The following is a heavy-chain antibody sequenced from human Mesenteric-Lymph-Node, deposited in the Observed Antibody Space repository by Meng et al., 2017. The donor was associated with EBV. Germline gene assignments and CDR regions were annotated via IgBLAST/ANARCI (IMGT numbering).Heavy chain of an antibody. CDR2: ISSSSFDI. CDR1: GFTFNSYT. CDR3: ARELVANTFDF. J-gene: IGHJ4*02. D-gene: IGHD2-8*02. Sequence: VHLVESGGGLVEPGEALRLSCGASGFTFNSYTMDWVRQAPGKGLEWVSSISSSSFDICYADSVRGRFTISRDNAKNSLYLQMDSLRAEDTAVYYCARELVANTFDFWGQGTLVTVSS. V-gene: IGHV3-21*01.